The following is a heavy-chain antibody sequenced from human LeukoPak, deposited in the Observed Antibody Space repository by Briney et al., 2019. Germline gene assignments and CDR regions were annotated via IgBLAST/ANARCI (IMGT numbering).Heavy chain of an antibody. CDR1: GYTFTTYW. Sequence: GESLKISCKGSGYTFTTYWIGWVRQMPGKGLELMGIIYPGDSDTRYSPSFQGQVTISADKSITTAYLQWSSLKASDTAMYYCATFGSGGDYWFDPWGQGTLVTVSP. V-gene: IGHV5-51*01. D-gene: IGHD4-17*01. CDR3: ATFGSGGDYWFDP. CDR2: IYPGDSDT. J-gene: IGHJ5*02.